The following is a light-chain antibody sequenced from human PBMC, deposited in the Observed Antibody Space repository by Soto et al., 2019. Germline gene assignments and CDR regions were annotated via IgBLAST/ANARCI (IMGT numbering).Light chain of an antibody. V-gene: IGKV1-33*01. Sequence: IQMTQSPSSLSASVGDRVTITCQASQDIAKNLNWYQQKPGKAPKLLIYDASSLQTGVPSRFSGSGSATHFPFTISSLQSEDIATYYCQQYDNLLPITFGQGTRLEIK. CDR3: QQYDNLLPIT. CDR2: DAS. J-gene: IGKJ5*01. CDR1: QDIAKN.